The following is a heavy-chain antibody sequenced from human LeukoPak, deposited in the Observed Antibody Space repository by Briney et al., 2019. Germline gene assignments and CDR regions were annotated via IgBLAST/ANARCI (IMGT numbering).Heavy chain of an antibody. V-gene: IGHV1-69*05. D-gene: IGHD3-3*01. J-gene: IGHJ4*02. CDR2: IIPIFGTA. CDR3: ARGKSYYDFWSGYYIPFDY. CDR1: GGTFSSYA. Sequence: GSSVKVSCKASGGTFSSYAISWVRQAPGQGLEWMGGIIPIFGTANYAQKFQGRVTITTDESTSTAYMELSSLRSEDTAVYYCARGKSYYDFWSGYYIPFDYWGQGTLVTVSS.